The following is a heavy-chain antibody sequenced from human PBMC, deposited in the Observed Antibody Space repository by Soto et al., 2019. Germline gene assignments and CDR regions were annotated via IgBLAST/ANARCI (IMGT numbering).Heavy chain of an antibody. CDR1: GGSISSGDYY. D-gene: IGHD6-13*01. J-gene: IGHJ4*02. V-gene: IGHV4-30-4*01. CDR2: IYYSGST. Sequence: QVQLQESGPGLVKPSQTLSLTCTVSGGSISSGDYYWSWIRQPPGKGLEWIGSIYYSGSTYYNPSLTRRVTISVDPAQHQFSLKLNSVTAADTAVYYCASRHSSPHFDYWGQGTLVTVSS. CDR3: ASRHSSPHFDY.